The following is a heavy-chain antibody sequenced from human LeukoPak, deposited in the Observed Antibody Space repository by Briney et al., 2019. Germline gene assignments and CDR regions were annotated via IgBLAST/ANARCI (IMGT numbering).Heavy chain of an antibody. J-gene: IGHJ5*02. CDR2: IYYTGNT. V-gene: IGHV4-59*01. CDR1: GGSISGYY. D-gene: IGHD4-11*01. CDR3: VRSKSGTYSWFDP. Sequence: PSETLSLTCTVSGGSISGYYWSWIRQPPGKGLEWIGFIYYTGNTNYNPSLKSRLTISLDTSNNQFSLKVSSVTAADTAVYYCVRSKSGTYSWFDPWGQGTLVTVPS.